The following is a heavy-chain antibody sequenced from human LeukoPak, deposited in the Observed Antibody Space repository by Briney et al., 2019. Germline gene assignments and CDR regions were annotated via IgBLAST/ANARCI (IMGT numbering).Heavy chain of an antibody. Sequence: GGSLRLSCAASGFTFSSYAMTWVRQAPGKGLEWVSAISAGGGNTYYADSVKGRFTISRDTSKNTLYLQMNSLRAEDTAVYYCAKVYFDSGRDSGFDYWGQGTLVTVSS. J-gene: IGHJ4*02. V-gene: IGHV3-23*01. CDR2: ISAGGGNT. D-gene: IGHD3-10*01. CDR3: AKVYFDSGRDSGFDY. CDR1: GFTFSSYA.